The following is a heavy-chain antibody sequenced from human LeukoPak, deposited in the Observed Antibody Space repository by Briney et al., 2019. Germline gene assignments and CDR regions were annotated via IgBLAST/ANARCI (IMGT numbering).Heavy chain of an antibody. D-gene: IGHD6-19*01. J-gene: IGHJ4*02. CDR1: GYTFTGYY. V-gene: IGHV1-2*02. CDR3: ARELDGIAVAGTGEDY. CDR2: INPNSGGT. Sequence: ASVKVSRKASGYTFTGYYMHWVRQAPGQGLEWMGWINPNSGGTNYAQKFQGRVTMTRDTSISTAYMELSRLRSDDTAVYYCARELDGIAVAGTGEDYWGQGTLVTVSS.